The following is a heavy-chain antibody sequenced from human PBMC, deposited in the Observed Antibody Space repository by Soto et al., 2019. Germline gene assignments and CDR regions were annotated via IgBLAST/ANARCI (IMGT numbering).Heavy chain of an antibody. CDR3: ARGDSRGYYMDV. D-gene: IGHD3-10*01. CDR2: IIPVYRTT. Sequence: QAQLVQSGAEVRKPGSSVRVSCKSSGGRFNTYVITWVRQAPGQGLEWMGGIIPVYRTTMYAQHFEDRVTINEDESTSTAYMEVSSLRSEDTAVYYCARGDSRGYYMDVWGQGTTVTVSS. V-gene: IGHV1-69*12. CDR1: GGRFNTYV. J-gene: IGHJ6*03.